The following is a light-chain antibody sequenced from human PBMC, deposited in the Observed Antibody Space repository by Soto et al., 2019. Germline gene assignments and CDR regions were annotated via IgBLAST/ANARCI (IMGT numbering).Light chain of an antibody. J-gene: IGKJ1*01. V-gene: IGKV1-5*03. CDR1: QTISSR. CDR2: KAS. Sequence: DVHLTQSPSTTSGSVGDRDTITCRASQTISSRLAWYPQKPGKAPQLLIYKASTLKSGVPSRFRGRGSGTEFPLTLRSLQPDEFATYYCPPYNSYSEAFGQGTKVDI. CDR3: PPYNSYSEA.